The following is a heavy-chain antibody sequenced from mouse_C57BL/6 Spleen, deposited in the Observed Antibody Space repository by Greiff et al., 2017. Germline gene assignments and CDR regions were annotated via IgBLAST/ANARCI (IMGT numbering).Heavy chain of an antibody. CDR3: ARYNGSSYPWFAY. CDR2: INPSTGGT. CDR1: GYSFTGYY. V-gene: IGHV1-42*01. J-gene: IGHJ3*01. Sequence: VQLQQSGPELVKPGASVKISCKASGYSFTGYYMNWVKQSPEKSLEWIGEINPSTGGTTYNQKFKAKATLTVDKSSSTAYMQLTSLTSEDSAVYYCARYNGSSYPWFAYWGQGTLVTVSA. D-gene: IGHD1-1*01.